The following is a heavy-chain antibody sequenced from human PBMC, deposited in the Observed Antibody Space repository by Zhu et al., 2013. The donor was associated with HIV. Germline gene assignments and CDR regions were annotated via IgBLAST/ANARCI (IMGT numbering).Heavy chain of an antibody. J-gene: IGHJ4*02. CDR3: ARDSSGCFDY. V-gene: IGHV1-69*01. D-gene: IGHD6-19*01. Sequence: QVQLVRSGAEVKKPGSSVKVSCKASGGTFSNYTITWVRQAPGQGPEWMGGIIPIFGSANYAQRFQGRVTITADESTSTAYMELSSLRSEDTAVYYCARDSSGCFDYWGQGTLVTVSS. CDR2: IIPIFGSA. CDR1: GGTFSNYT.